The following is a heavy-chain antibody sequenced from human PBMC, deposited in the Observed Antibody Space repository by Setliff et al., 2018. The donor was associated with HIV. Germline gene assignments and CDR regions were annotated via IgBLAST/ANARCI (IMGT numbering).Heavy chain of an antibody. Sequence: GGSLRLSCAVSEVIVSNNYMSWVRQAPGKGLEWVPVIYSGGSTDHADSVKGRFTISRDNSKNTVYLQMTSLRAEDTAVYYCARSPGMFDYWGQGTPVTVSS. CDR2: IYSGGST. D-gene: IGHD1-1*01. J-gene: IGHJ4*02. V-gene: IGHV3-53*01. CDR3: ARSPGMFDY. CDR1: EVIVSNNY.